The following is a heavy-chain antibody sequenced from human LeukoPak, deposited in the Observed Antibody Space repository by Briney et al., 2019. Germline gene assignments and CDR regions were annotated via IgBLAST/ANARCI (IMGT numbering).Heavy chain of an antibody. J-gene: IGHJ4*02. CDR2: IYYSGST. D-gene: IGHD3-22*01. CDR3: ARTEYYYDSSGYSRYYFDY. V-gene: IGHV4-31*03. Sequence: SQTLSLTCTASGGSISSGGYYWSWIRQHPGKGLEWIGYIYYSGSTYYNPSLKSRVTISVDTSKNQFSLKLSSVTAADTAVYYCARTEYYYDSSGYSRYYFDYWGQGTLVTVSS. CDR1: GGSISSGGYY.